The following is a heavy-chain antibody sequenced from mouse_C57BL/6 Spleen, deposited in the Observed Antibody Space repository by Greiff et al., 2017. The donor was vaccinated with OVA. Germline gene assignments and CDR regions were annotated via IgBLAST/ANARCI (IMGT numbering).Heavy chain of an antibody. CDR2: IYPRDGST. D-gene: IGHD2-3*01. CDR3: ARRMSYDGYPFDY. V-gene: IGHV1-78*01. Sequence: VHLVESDAELVKPGASVKISCKVSGYTFTDHTIHWMKQRPEQGLEWIGYIYPRDGSTKYNEKFKGKATLTADKSSSTAYMQLNSLTSEDSAVYFCARRMSYDGYPFDYWGQGTTLTVSS. CDR1: GYTFTDHT. J-gene: IGHJ2*01.